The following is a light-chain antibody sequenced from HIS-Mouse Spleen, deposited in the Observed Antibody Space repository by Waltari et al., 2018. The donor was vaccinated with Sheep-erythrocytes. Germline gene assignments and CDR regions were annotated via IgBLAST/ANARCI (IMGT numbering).Light chain of an antibody. CDR3: CSYAGSYNHV. CDR2: DVS. V-gene: IGLV2-11*01. CDR1: RSDVGGHNI. Sequence: QSALTHPRSVSGSPGPSVTISCTGPRSDVGGHNICSWSQQHPGKAPKLMIYDVSKRPSGVPDRVSGSKSGNTASLTISGLQAEDEADYYCCSYAGSYNHVFATGTKVTVL. J-gene: IGLJ1*01.